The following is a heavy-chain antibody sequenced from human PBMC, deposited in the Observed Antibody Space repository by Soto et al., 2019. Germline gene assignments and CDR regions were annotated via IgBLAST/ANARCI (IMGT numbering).Heavy chain of an antibody. D-gene: IGHD1-1*01. Sequence: GWSLRLSCAASGFTFSSYAMNWVRQAPGKGLEWVSYISGSGSTIYYADSVKGRFTISRDNAKNSLYLQMNSLRAEDTAVYYCARAMEPSAYYYYGLDVWGQGTTVTVSS. CDR2: ISGSGSTI. J-gene: IGHJ6*02. V-gene: IGHV3-48*03. CDR3: ARAMEPSAYYYYGLDV. CDR1: GFTFSSYA.